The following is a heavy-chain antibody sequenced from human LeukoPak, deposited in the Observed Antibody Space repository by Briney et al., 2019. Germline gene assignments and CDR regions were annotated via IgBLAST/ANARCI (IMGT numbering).Heavy chain of an antibody. Sequence: PGGSLRLSCAASGFTFGSSDMHWVRQVIGKGLEWVAAIGSRGDTYYPDSVKGRFTISRDNSTNTLYLQMNSLRAEDTAVYYCAKDREDPTGTTPSIGYWGQGTLVTVSS. CDR3: AKDREDPTGTTPSIGY. CDR1: GFTFGSSD. V-gene: IGHV3-13*01. J-gene: IGHJ4*02. D-gene: IGHD1-1*01. CDR2: IGSRGDT.